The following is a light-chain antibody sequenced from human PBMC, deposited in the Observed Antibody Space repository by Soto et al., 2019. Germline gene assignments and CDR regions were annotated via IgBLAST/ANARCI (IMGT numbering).Light chain of an antibody. J-gene: IGKJ1*01. CDR3: QQYYAPPWT. CDR2: DAS. V-gene: IGKV3-11*01. CDR1: QSVSTY. Sequence: EIVLTQSPATLSLSPGERATLSCRASQSVSTYFAWYQQKPGQAPRLLIYDASNRATGIPARFSGSGSGTDFTLTINSLQPEDVAVYHCQQYYAPPWTFGQGTKVEIK.